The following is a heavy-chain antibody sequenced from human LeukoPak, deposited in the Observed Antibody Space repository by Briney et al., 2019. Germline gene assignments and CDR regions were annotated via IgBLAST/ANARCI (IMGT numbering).Heavy chain of an antibody. CDR1: GGTFSSYA. CDR3: ARGRFIMDGYYYDSSGYYVLQH. V-gene: IGHV1-69*04. D-gene: IGHD3-22*01. CDR2: IIPILGIA. J-gene: IGHJ1*01. Sequence: GASVKVSCKASGGTFSSYAISWVRQAPGQGLEWMGRIIPILGIANYAQKFQGRVTITADKSTSTAYMELSSLRSEDTAVYYCARGRFIMDGYYYDSSGYYVLQHWGQGTLVTVSS.